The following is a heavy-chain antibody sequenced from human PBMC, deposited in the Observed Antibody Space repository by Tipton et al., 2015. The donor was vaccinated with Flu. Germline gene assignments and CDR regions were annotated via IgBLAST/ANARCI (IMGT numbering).Heavy chain of an antibody. J-gene: IGHJ4*02. CDR1: GFTFSSYA. D-gene: IGHD6-19*01. Sequence: SLRLSCAASGFTFSSYAMSWVRQAPGKGLEWVSAISGSGATIYYADSVRGRFTISRDNSKNTLYLQMNSLRAEDTAVYYCAKDRVDFRGWYGLFDYWGQGTLVTVSS. CDR2: ISGSGATI. V-gene: IGHV3-23*01. CDR3: AKDRVDFRGWYGLFDY.